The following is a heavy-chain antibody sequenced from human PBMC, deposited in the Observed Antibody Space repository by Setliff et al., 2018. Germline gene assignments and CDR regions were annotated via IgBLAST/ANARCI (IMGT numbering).Heavy chain of an antibody. V-gene: IGHV3-48*03. D-gene: IGHD3-10*01. CDR1: GFSFSSYE. Sequence: GGSLRLSCAASGFSFSSYEMNWVRQAPGKGLEWVSYIDKSGDRTEYADSVKGRFTISRDNAENSLHLQMNSLRAEDTGVYYCARDGVFYAMDFWGQGTTVTVSS. J-gene: IGHJ6*02. CDR3: ARDGVFYAMDF. CDR2: IDKSGDRT.